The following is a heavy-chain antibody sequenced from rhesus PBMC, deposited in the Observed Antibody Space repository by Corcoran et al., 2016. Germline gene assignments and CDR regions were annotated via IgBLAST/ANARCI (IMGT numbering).Heavy chain of an antibody. Sequence: EVQLVESGGGLVQPGGSLGLSCSASGFTFVDYAMRWVRQAPGKVLEWVSRISWNSGTIYYADSVKGRFTISRDNAKNSLFLQMDRLRAEDTAVYYCTRGPSLAYFDYWGQGVLVTVSS. D-gene: IGHD2-2*01. CDR3: TRGPSLAYFDY. V-gene: IGHV3-134*01. J-gene: IGHJ4*01. CDR1: GFTFVDYA. CDR2: ISWNSGTI.